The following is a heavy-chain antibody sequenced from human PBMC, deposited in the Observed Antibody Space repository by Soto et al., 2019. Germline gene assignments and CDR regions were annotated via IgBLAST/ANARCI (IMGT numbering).Heavy chain of an antibody. CDR3: ARGWLDYDILTGYPQAPNDY. CDR1: GYTFTSYG. D-gene: IGHD3-9*01. V-gene: IGHV1-18*01. Sequence: ASVKVSCKASGYTFTSYGISWVRQAPGQGLEWMGWISAYNGNTNYAQKLQGRVTMTTDASTSTAYMELRSLRSDDTAVYYCARGWLDYDILTGYPQAPNDYWGQGTLVTSPQ. CDR2: ISAYNGNT. J-gene: IGHJ4*02.